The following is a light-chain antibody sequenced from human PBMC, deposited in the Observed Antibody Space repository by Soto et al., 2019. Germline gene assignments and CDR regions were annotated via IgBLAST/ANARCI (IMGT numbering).Light chain of an antibody. CDR1: QSVGTY. V-gene: IGKV3-11*01. CDR2: DSS. CDR3: QQRSDWPST. Sequence: EIVLTQSPATLSLSPGERATLSCRASQSVGTYFAWYQQKPGHAPRLLIYDSSNRATGIPARFSGSGSGTDCPPTISILEPEDVAVYYCQQRSDWPSTFGGGTKVEIK. J-gene: IGKJ4*01.